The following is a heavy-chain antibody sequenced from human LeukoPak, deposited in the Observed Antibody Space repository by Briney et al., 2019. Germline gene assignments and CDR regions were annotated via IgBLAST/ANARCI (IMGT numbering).Heavy chain of an antibody. J-gene: IGHJ4*02. CDR3: ARSGYSSGWYDFSFDY. Sequence: PSETLSLTCAVYGGSFSGYYWSWIRQPPGKGLEWIGEINHSGSTNYNPSLKSRVTISVDTSKNQFSLKLSSVTAADTAVYYCARSGYSSGWYDFSFDYWGQGTLVTVSS. CDR2: INHSGST. V-gene: IGHV4-34*01. CDR1: GGSFSGYY. D-gene: IGHD6-19*01.